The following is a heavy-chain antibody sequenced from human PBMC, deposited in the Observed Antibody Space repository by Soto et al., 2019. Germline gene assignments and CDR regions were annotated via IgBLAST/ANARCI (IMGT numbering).Heavy chain of an antibody. Sequence: QVQLQESGPGLVKPSGTLSLTCAVSGGSISSSHWWPWVRQSPGKGLEYIGEISHSGTSNSNPSLESRVTLSVDRSKNHFSLTLTSVTAADTAVYYCARVVLSITRGAFDAWCQGTPVSVSS. J-gene: IGHJ3*01. D-gene: IGHD1-20*01. CDR3: ARVVLSITRGAFDA. CDR1: GGSISSSHW. V-gene: IGHV4-4*02. CDR2: ISHSGTS.